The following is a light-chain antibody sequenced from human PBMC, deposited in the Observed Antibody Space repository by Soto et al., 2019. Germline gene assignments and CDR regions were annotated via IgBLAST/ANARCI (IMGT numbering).Light chain of an antibody. V-gene: IGKV3-20*01. J-gene: IGKJ4*01. CDR1: QTIRTS. CDR3: QQYGSSVT. CDR2: DAS. Sequence: IVMTQSPDTLSLSPGERATLSCRASQTIRTSLAWYQQRPGQAPRLLIFDASRKTFGVPGRFTGSGSGTDFTLTINRLEPEDFGVYFCQQYGSSVTFGGGTKVEIK.